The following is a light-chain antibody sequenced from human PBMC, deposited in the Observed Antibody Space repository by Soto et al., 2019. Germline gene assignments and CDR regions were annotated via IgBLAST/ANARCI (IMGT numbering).Light chain of an antibody. Sequence: EIVMTQYPATLSVSRLERXHLXRRTSQSVSSSYLAWYQQKPGQAPRLLIYGASSRATGIPDRFSGSGSGTDFTLTISRLEPEDFAVYYCQQYGSSPLTFGQGTKV. V-gene: IGKV3-20*01. CDR2: GAS. J-gene: IGKJ1*01. CDR3: QQYGSSPLT. CDR1: QSVSSSY.